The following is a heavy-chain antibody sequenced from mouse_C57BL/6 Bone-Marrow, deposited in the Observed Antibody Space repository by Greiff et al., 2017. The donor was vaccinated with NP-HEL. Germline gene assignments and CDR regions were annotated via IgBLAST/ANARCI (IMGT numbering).Heavy chain of an antibody. J-gene: IGHJ1*03. CDR1: GYSITSGYD. V-gene: IGHV3-1*01. CDR3: ARGDWDWYFDV. D-gene: IGHD4-1*01. Sequence: VQLKESGPGMVKPSQSLSLTCTVTGYSITSGYDWHWIRHFPGNKLEWMGYISYSGSTNYNPSLKSRISITHDTSKNHFFLKLNSVTTEDTATYYCARGDWDWYFDVWGTGTTVTVSS. CDR2: ISYSGST.